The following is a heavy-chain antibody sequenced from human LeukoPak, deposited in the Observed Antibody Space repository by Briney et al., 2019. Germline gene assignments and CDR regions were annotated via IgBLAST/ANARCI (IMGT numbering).Heavy chain of an antibody. CDR3: ASSVRVASTDFYNFHMDV. CDR1: GGTFSSYA. J-gene: IGHJ6*03. CDR2: IIPIFGTA. Sequence: GASVKVSCKASGGTFSSYAISWLRQAPGQGLEWMGGIIPIFGTANYAQKFQGRVTITTDESTSTAYMELSSLRSEDTAVYYCASSVRVASTDFYNFHMDVWGKGTTVTVSS. D-gene: IGHD3-3*01. V-gene: IGHV1-69*05.